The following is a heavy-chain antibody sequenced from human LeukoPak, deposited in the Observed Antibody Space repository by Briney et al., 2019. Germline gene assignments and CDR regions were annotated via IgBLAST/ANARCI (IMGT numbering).Heavy chain of an antibody. Sequence: SETLSLTCTVSGGSISSYYWGWIRQPAGKGLEWIGHIYTNGTTNCNPSLKSRVTMSVDTSKNQFSLKLSSVTAADTAVYYCAREKGSHSSSSRFDYWGQGTLVTVSS. V-gene: IGHV4-4*07. D-gene: IGHD6-6*01. J-gene: IGHJ4*02. CDR2: IYTNGTT. CDR1: GGSISSYY. CDR3: AREKGSHSSSSRFDY.